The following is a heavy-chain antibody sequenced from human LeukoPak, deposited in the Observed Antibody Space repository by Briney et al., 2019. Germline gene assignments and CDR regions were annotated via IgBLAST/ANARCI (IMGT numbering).Heavy chain of an antibody. Sequence: GRSLRLSCAASGFTFSSYAMHWVRQAPGKGLEWVAVISYDGSNKYYADSVKGRFTISRDSSKNTLYLQMNSLRAEDTAVYYCAREFEGGEWLVPGYFDYWGQGTLVTVSS. CDR3: AREFEGGEWLVPGYFDY. D-gene: IGHD6-19*01. CDR2: ISYDGSNK. CDR1: GFTFSSYA. J-gene: IGHJ4*02. V-gene: IGHV3-30-3*01.